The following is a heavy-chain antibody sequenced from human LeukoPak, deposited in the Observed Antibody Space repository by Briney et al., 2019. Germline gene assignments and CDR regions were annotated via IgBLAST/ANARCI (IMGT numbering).Heavy chain of an antibody. D-gene: IGHD3-10*01. Sequence: GASVKVSCKASGYTFTSYGISWVRQAPGQGLEWMGWISAYNGNTNYAQKFQGRVTMTRNTSISTAYMELSSLRSEDTAVYYCARGFAQGRFDPWGQGTLVTVSS. CDR2: ISAYNGNT. CDR1: GYTFTSYG. CDR3: ARGFAQGRFDP. J-gene: IGHJ5*02. V-gene: IGHV1-18*01.